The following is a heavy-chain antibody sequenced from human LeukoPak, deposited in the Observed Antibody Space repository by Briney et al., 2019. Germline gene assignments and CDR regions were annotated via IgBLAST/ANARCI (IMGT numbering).Heavy chain of an antibody. V-gene: IGHV4-30-4*01. CDR2: IYYSGST. D-gene: IGHD4-17*01. CDR3: ARGNTVTTLTEELPYYHYGMDV. Sequence: PSQTLSLTCTVSGGSISSGDYYWSWIRQPPGKGLEWIGYIYYSGSTYYNPSLKSRVTISVDTSKNQFSLKLSSVTAADTAVYYCARGNTVTTLTEELPYYHYGMDVWGQGTTVTVSS. J-gene: IGHJ6*02. CDR1: GGSISSGDYY.